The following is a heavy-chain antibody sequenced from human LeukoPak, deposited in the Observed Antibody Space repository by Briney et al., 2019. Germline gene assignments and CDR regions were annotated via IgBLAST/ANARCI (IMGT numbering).Heavy chain of an antibody. CDR3: ATQGTNYGDYGLDY. V-gene: IGHV4-59*01. CDR1: GGSISSYY. Sequence: PSETLSLTCTVSGGSISSYYWSWIRQPPVKGLEWIGYIYYSGSTNYNPSLKSRVTISVDTSKNQFSLKLSSVTAADTAVYYCATQGTNYGDYGLDYWGQGTLVTVSS. CDR2: IYYSGST. J-gene: IGHJ4*02. D-gene: IGHD4-17*01.